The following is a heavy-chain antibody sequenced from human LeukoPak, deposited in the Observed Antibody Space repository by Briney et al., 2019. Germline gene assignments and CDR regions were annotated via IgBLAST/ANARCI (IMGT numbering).Heavy chain of an antibody. CDR3: ARGGGVVPAAISRTPPPVKCNWFDP. CDR1: GGSISSYY. V-gene: IGHV4-59*01. J-gene: IGHJ5*02. Sequence: SETLSLTCTVSGGSISSYYWSWIRQPPGKGLEWIGYIYYSGSTNYNPSLKSRVTISVDTSKNQFSLKLSSVTAADTAVYYCARGGGVVPAAISRTPPPVKCNWFDPWGQGTPVTVSS. D-gene: IGHD2-2*01. CDR2: IYYSGST.